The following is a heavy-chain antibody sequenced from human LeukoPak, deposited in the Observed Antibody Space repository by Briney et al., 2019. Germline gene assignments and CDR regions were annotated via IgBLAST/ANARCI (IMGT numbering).Heavy chain of an antibody. CDR2: IYYSGST. V-gene: IGHV4-59*12. CDR1: GGSISSYY. Sequence: SETLSLTCTVSGGSISSYYWSWIRQPPGKGLEWIGYIYYSGSTNYNPSLKSRVTISVDTSKNQFSLKLSSVTAADTAVYYCASVCSGGSCYYFDYWGQGTLVTVSS. D-gene: IGHD2-15*01. CDR3: ASVCSGGSCYYFDY. J-gene: IGHJ4*02.